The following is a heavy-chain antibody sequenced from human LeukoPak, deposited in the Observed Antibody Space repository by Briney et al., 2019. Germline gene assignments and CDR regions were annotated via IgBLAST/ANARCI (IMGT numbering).Heavy chain of an antibody. CDR2: INCDSGNT. D-gene: IGHD3-10*01. J-gene: IGHJ5*02. Sequence: ASVKVSCKASGYTFTSRGISWVRQAPGQGLEWMGWINCDSGNTNYAQKFQGRLTMTTDTSTSTACMELRSLRSDDTAVYYCARDEVSGDWYNHWGQGTLVTVSS. V-gene: IGHV1-18*04. CDR1: GYTFTSRG. CDR3: ARDEVSGDWYNH.